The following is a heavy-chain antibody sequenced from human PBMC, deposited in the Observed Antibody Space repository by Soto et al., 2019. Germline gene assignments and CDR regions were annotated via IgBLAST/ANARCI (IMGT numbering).Heavy chain of an antibody. J-gene: IGHJ4*02. D-gene: IGHD3-10*01. V-gene: IGHV1-69*01. Sequence: QLVQSGHEVKKPGSSVKVSCKSVGDTFSSYAVSWVRQAPGQGLEWMGGIIPTFGTVNYAQKFQGRATITADESTRLSYMELSSLKSEDTAVYYCAREAGDYGHPYFDYWGQGTLISVSS. CDR2: IIPTFGTV. CDR1: GDTFSSYA. CDR3: AREAGDYGHPYFDY.